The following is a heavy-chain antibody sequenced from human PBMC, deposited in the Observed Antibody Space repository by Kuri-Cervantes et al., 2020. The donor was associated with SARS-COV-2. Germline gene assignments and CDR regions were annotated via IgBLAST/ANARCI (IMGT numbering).Heavy chain of an antibody. J-gene: IGHJ5*02. D-gene: IGHD6-13*01. Sequence: ASVKVSCKASGYTFTSYCMHWVRQAPGQGLEWMGIINPSGGSTNYAQKLQGRVTMTTDTSTSTAYMELRSLRSDDTAVYYCAREEEYSSSWDNWFDPWGQGTLVTVSS. V-gene: IGHV1-46*01. CDR3: AREEEYSSSWDNWFDP. CDR1: GYTFTSYC. CDR2: INPSGGST.